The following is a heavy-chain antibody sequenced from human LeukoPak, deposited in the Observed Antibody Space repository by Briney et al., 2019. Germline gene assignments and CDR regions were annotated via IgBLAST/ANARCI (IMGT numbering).Heavy chain of an antibody. Sequence: GGSLRLSCVASGFTFSSFAMSWVRQAPGKGLEWVSLIIGSSGDTYYADSVKGRFTISRDNSKNTLYLQMNSLRAEDTAVYYCAKGAVPAAMRTNWFDPWGQGTLVTVSS. J-gene: IGHJ5*02. V-gene: IGHV3-23*01. D-gene: IGHD2-2*01. CDR3: AKGAVPAAMRTNWFDP. CDR1: GFTFSSFA. CDR2: IIGSSGDT.